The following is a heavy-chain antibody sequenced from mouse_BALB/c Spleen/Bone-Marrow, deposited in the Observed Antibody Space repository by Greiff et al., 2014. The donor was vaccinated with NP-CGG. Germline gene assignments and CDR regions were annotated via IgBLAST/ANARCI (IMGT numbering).Heavy chain of an antibody. D-gene: IGHD3-2*01. V-gene: IGHV1S81*02. Sequence: QVQLQQSGTELVKPGASVKLSCKASGYTFTSYWIHWVKQGPGQGLEWIGEIHPSNGRTNYSEKFKTKATLTVDKSSSTAHMQLNSLTSEDSAVYYCARGTARAMMDYWGQGTSVTVSS. CDR3: ARGTARAMMDY. CDR1: GYTFTSYW. CDR2: IHPSNGRT. J-gene: IGHJ4*01.